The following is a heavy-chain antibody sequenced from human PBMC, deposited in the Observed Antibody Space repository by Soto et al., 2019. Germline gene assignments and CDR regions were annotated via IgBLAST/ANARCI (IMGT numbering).Heavy chain of an antibody. D-gene: IGHD6-19*01. CDR2: TYYRSKWYN. CDR1: GDSVSSNSAA. J-gene: IGHJ6*03. V-gene: IGHV6-1*01. CDR3: ARDSGAVAGTTHYYYYMDV. Sequence: SQTLSLTCAISGDSVSSNSAAGNWIRQSPSRGLEWLGRTYYRSKWYNDYAVSVKSRITINPDTSKNQFSLQLNSVTPEDTAVYYCARDSGAVAGTTHYYYYMDVWGKGTTVTVSS.